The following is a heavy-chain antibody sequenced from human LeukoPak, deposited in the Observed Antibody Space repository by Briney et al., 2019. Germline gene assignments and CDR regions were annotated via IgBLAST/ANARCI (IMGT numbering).Heavy chain of an antibody. CDR2: IEDSRGGT. CDR3: AKGIYSSGWSYFDY. J-gene: IGHJ4*01. Sequence: GGSLRLSCAASGLTFSTYAMSWVRQAPGKGLEWVSGIEDSRGGTFYADSVKGRFTISRDNSKNMLYLQMNSLRAEDTAVYYCAKGIYSSGWSYFDYWGHGTLVTVSS. D-gene: IGHD6-19*01. V-gene: IGHV3-23*01. CDR1: GLTFSTYA.